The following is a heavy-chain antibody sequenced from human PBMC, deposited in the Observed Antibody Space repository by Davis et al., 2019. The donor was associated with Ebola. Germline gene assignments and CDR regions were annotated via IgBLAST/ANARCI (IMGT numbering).Heavy chain of an antibody. D-gene: IGHD6-13*01. V-gene: IGHV3-21*01. CDR2: ISSSSSYI. CDR3: ARAYGSSWYDY. Sequence: GESLKISCAASGFSFSSYWMSWVRQAPGKGLEWVSSISSSSSYIYYADSVKGRFTISRDNAKNSLYLQMNSLRAEDTAVYYCARAYGSSWYDYWGQGTLVTVSS. J-gene: IGHJ4*02. CDR1: GFSFSSYW.